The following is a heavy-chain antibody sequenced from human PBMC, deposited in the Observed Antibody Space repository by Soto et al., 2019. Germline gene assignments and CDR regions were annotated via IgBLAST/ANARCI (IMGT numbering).Heavy chain of an antibody. CDR1: GTSLTMSGVC. CDR2: IYWDDDK. V-gene: IGHV2-5*02. CDR3: VQSRCGGDCLTFYSSHAYYGLDV. D-gene: IGHD2-21*02. J-gene: IGHJ6*02. Sequence: SGPTLVNPTQSLTLTCTFSGTSLTMSGVCVGWIRQPPGKALEWLALIYWDDDKRYSPSLKNRLTITKDTSKKQVVLTMTNMDPVDTATYYCVQSRCGGDCLTFYSSHAYYGLDVWGQGTTVTVSS.